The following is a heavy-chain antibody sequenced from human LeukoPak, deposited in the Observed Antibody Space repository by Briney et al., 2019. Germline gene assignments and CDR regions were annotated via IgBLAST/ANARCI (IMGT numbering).Heavy chain of an antibody. CDR2: IYYSGST. CDR3: ARAGESYYGSGNWFDP. J-gene: IGHJ5*02. V-gene: IGHV4-59*08. CDR1: GGFISSYY. D-gene: IGHD3-10*01. Sequence: PSETLSLTCTVSGGFISSYYWSWIRQPPGKGLEWIGYIYYSGSTNYNPSLKSRVTISVDTSKNQFSLKLSSVTAADTAVYYCARAGESYYGSGNWFDPWGQGTLVTVSS.